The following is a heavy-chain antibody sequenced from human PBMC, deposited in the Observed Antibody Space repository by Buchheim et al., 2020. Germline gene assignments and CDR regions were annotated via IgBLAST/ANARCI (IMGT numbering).Heavy chain of an antibody. CDR3: ATGPRWLNLRA. CDR1: GFTFSSYS. D-gene: IGHD1-14*01. CDR2: ISSSSSTI. J-gene: IGHJ4*02. Sequence: EVQLVESGGGLVQPGGSLRLSRAASGFTFSSYSMNWVRQAPGKGLEWVSYISSSSSTIYYADSVKGRFTISRDNAKNSLYLQMNSLRAEDTAVYYCATGPRWLNLRAWGQGTL. V-gene: IGHV3-48*01.